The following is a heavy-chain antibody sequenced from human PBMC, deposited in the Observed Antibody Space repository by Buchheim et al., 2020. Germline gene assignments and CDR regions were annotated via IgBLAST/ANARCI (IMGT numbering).Heavy chain of an antibody. CDR1: GGSISGYN. J-gene: IGHJ4*02. D-gene: IGHD4-17*01. CDR2: INYSGRT. CDR3: ARTGGDQQGGDY. Sequence: QVQLQESGPGLVKPSETLSLTCTVSGGSISGYNWNWIRQPPGKGLEWIGFINYSGRTNSNPSLRSRVSISVDTSKNQFSLKLNSVTAADTAVYYCARTGGDQQGGDYWGQGTL. V-gene: IGHV4-59*01.